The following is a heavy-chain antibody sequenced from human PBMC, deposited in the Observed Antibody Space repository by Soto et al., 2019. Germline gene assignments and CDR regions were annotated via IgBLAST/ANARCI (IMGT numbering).Heavy chain of an antibody. D-gene: IGHD2-2*01. CDR3: ASQRQGSSFDC. CDR1: GFTFSSYG. V-gene: IGHV3-30*03. Sequence: QVQLVESGGGVVQPGRSLRLSCAASGFTFSSYGMHWVRQAPGKGLEWVAVISYDGSNKYYADSVKGRFTISRDNSKNTLFLQMNSLRAEDTAVYYGASQRQGSSFDCWGQGTLVTVSS. J-gene: IGHJ4*02. CDR2: ISYDGSNK.